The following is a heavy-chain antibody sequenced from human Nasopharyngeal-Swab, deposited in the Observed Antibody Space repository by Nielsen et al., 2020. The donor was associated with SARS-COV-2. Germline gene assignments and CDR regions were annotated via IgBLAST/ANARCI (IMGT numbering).Heavy chain of an antibody. CDR3: ARHGVVFYARDDY. V-gene: IGHV3-66*04. CDR2: IYTGGST. CDR1: GFAVSSYY. J-gene: IGHJ4*02. D-gene: IGHD3-16*01. Sequence: GESLKISCAASGFAVSSYYMSWVRQAPGKGLEWVSVIYTGGSTYYADSVKGRFTISRDNSKNTLYLQMNSLRADDTAVYYCARHGVVFYARDDYWGQGTLVTVSS.